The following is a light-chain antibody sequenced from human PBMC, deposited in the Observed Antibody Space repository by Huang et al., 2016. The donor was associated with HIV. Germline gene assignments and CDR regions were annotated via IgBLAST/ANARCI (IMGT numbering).Light chain of an antibody. Sequence: EIVMTQSPATLSVSPGERATLPCRASQSVSSNLAWYQQKPGQSPRLLIYAAASRATGIPARFSGGGCGTEFTLTISSLQSEDFAVYYCQQYDNWPPFTFGPGTKVDLK. CDR1: QSVSSN. V-gene: IGKV3-15*01. J-gene: IGKJ3*01. CDR3: QQYDNWPPFT. CDR2: AAA.